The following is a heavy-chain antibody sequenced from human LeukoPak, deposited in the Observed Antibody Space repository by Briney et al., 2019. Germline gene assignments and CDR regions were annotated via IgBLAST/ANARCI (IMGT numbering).Heavy chain of an antibody. CDR2: ISYDGSNK. J-gene: IGHJ5*02. CDR1: GFTFSSYA. CDR3: ARGRESYLEDWFDP. Sequence: GRSLRLSCAASGFTFSSYAMHWVRQAPGKGLEWVAVISYDGSNKYYADSVKGRFTISRDNSKNTLYLQMNSLRAEDTAVYYCARGRESYLEDWFDPWGQGTLVTVSS. D-gene: IGHD3-16*01. V-gene: IGHV3-30-3*01.